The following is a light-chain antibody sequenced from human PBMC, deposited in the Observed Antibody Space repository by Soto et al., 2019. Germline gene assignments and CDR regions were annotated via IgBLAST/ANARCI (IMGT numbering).Light chain of an antibody. CDR3: AAWDDSLNAVV. CDR2: SNN. CDR1: SSNIGRNT. V-gene: IGLV1-44*01. J-gene: IGLJ2*01. Sequence: HSVLTQPPSASGTPGQRVNISCSGSSSNIGRNTVNWYQQLPGTAPKVLIYSNNQRPSGVPDRLSGSKSGTSASLAISGLQSEDEADYYCAAWDDSLNAVVFGGGTQLTVL.